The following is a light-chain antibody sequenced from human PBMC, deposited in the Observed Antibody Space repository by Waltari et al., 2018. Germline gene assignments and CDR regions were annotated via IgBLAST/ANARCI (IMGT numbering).Light chain of an antibody. J-gene: IGKJ1*01. Sequence: EIVMTQSPATLSVSPGERVTLSCRASQSVSSNLAWYQQRPGQAPRLLIYDASPMATDIPAGISGSGSGTEFTLTISSLQSEDFAVYYGQQYNNWPRTFGQGTKVEIK. CDR1: QSVSSN. CDR2: DAS. CDR3: QQYNNWPRT. V-gene: IGKV3-15*01.